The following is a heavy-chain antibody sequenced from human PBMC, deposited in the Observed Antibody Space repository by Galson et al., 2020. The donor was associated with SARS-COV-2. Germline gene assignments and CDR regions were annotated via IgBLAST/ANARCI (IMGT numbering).Heavy chain of an antibody. CDR3: ARGGTRWLRFYYYGMDV. D-gene: IGHD5-12*01. J-gene: IGHJ6*02. Sequence: GESLKISCAASGFTFSSYDMHWVRQATGKGLEWVSAIGTAGDTYYPGSVKGRFTISRENAKNSLYLQMNSLRAGDTAVYYCARGGTRWLRFYYYGMDVWGQGTTVTVSS. CDR2: IGTAGDT. V-gene: IGHV3-13*01. CDR1: GFTFSSYD.